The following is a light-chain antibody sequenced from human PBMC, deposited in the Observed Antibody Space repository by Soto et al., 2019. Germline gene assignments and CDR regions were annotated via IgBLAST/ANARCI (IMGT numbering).Light chain of an antibody. V-gene: IGKV3-11*01. J-gene: IGKJ5*01. CDR2: DAS. Sequence: EIVLTQSPATLSLSPGERATLSCRASQSVDSYLSWYQQKPGQAPKLLIYDASNSATGIPARFSGSGSETGFTLTIRSLEPEDFAVYYCQQRRSWPITFGQGTRLEIK. CDR1: QSVDSY. CDR3: QQRRSWPIT.